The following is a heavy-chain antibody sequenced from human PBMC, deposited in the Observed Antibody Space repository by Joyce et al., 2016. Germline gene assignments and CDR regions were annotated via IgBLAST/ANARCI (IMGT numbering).Heavy chain of an antibody. J-gene: IGHJ5*02. CDR2: IITMFATT. Sequence: QVQLVQSGAEVKKPGSSVMVSCKASGGNFNNYAISWVRQPPGQGLEWMGGIITMFATTNYAQNFQGRVTITADEATSTIYLELSSLRSEDTAVYYCARDTDLVANMWFDPWGQGTLVTVSS. CDR1: GGNFNNYA. D-gene: IGHD2-2*01. CDR3: ARDTDLVANMWFDP. V-gene: IGHV1-69*01.